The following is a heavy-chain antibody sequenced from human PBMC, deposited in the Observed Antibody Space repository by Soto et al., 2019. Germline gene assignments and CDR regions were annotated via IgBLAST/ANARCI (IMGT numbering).Heavy chain of an antibody. CDR1: GGSMSSHY. CDR2: ISYSGSS. Sequence: PSETLSLTCTVSGGSMSSHYWTWLRQPPGKGLEWIGYISYSGSSYYNPSLKSRVTISADTSRNQFSLGLTSVIAADTAVYFCARADPDASVGFWGQGTLVTVSS. D-gene: IGHD3-16*01. V-gene: IGHV4-59*11. J-gene: IGHJ4*02. CDR3: ARADPDASVGF.